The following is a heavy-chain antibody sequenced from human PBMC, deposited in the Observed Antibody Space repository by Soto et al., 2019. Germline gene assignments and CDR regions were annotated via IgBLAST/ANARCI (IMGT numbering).Heavy chain of an antibody. Sequence: QDHLVQSGAELKKPGASVKVSCKASGYIFTSYGMNWVRQAPGQGLEWMGWISAYNGNTNFAQTVQGRLTMTTDTSTATSWMELRSLAYDDTAVYFCAGSSARGSHGPDGNGMDVWGQGTRVTVSS. V-gene: IGHV1-18*04. J-gene: IGHJ6*02. CDR1: GYIFTSYG. CDR3: AGSSARGSHGPDGNGMDV. D-gene: IGHD6-13*01. CDR2: ISAYNGNT.